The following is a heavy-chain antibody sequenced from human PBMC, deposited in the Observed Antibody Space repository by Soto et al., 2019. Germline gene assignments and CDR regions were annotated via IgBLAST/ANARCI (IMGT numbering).Heavy chain of an antibody. CDR1: GDSISKSSYY. CDR3: SRRAPEGFDP. CDR2: MSYSGST. V-gene: IGHV4-39*01. J-gene: IGHJ5*02. Sequence: TDTLSLTCTVSGDSISKSSYYWVWIRQPPGKGLEWVGSMSYSGSTYYNPSLKSRVAISVDKSKNQLSLQVSSVTAADTAVYYCSRRAPEGFDPWGQGTPVTVSS.